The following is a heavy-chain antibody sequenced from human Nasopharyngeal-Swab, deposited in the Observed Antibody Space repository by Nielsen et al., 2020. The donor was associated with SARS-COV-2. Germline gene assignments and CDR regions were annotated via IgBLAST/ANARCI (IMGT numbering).Heavy chain of an antibody. CDR2: MNPNSGNT. CDR1: GYTFTSYG. V-gene: IGHV1-8*02. Sequence: ASVKVSCKASGYTFTSYGISWVRQAPGQGLEWMGWMNPNSGNTGYAQKFQGRVTMTRNTSISTAYMELSSLRSEDTAVYYCARVDDIVVVVAATLHQYFQHWGQGTLVTVSS. D-gene: IGHD2-15*01. CDR3: ARVDDIVVVVAATLHQYFQH. J-gene: IGHJ1*01.